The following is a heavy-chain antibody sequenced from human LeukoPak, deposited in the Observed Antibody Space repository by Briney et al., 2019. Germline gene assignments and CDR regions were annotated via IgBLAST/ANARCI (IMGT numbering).Heavy chain of an antibody. Sequence: GSLRLSCTASGFTFGDYAMSWFRQAPGKGLEWIGEINHSGSTNYNPSLKSRVTISVDTSKNQFSLKLSSVTAADTAVYYCARLPGYYDFWSGKNHMDGYYMDVWGKGTTVTVSS. V-gene: IGHV4-34*01. CDR3: ARLPGYYDFWSGKNHMDGYYMDV. D-gene: IGHD3-3*01. CDR1: GFTFGDYA. J-gene: IGHJ6*03. CDR2: INHSGST.